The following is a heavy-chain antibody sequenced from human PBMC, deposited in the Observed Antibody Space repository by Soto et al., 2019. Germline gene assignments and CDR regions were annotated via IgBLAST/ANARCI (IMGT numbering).Heavy chain of an antibody. D-gene: IGHD2-2*01. J-gene: IGHJ5*02. CDR1: GGTFSSYA. V-gene: IGHV1-69*06. CDR3: ARVVPAAMENWFDP. CDR2: IIPIFGTA. Sequence: SVKVSCKASGGTFSSYATSWVRQAPGQGLEWMGGIIPIFGTANYAQKFQGRVTITADKSTSTAYMELSSLRSEDTAVYYCARVVPAAMENWFDPWGQGTLVTVSS.